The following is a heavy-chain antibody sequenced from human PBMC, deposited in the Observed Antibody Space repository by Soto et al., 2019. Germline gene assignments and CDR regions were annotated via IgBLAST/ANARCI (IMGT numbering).Heavy chain of an antibody. D-gene: IGHD1-1*01. Sequence: DEKLVESGGGLVQPGGSLRLSCEASGFTLRSYEVNWVRQAPGKGLEWISYITSSTRTSYYADSVKGRFIIARDNARKLVYLQMNSLRVEDTAIYYCARGNTTIQGDLSYYNGRDVWGQGTAVTVSS. CDR3: ARGNTTIQGDLSYYNGRDV. V-gene: IGHV3-48*03. CDR2: ITSSTRTS. J-gene: IGHJ6*02. CDR1: GFTLRSYE.